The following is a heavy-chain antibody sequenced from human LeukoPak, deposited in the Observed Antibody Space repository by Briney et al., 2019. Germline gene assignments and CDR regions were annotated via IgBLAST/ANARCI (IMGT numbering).Heavy chain of an antibody. CDR1: GFTFSDHY. D-gene: IGHD5-12*01. CDR3: ARDLAYSGRFYFDY. J-gene: IGHJ4*02. Sequence: GGSLRPSCAASGFTFSDHYMDWVRQAPGKGLEWVGRIRNKAKSHTTEYAASVKGRFTISRDDSENSLYLQMSSLKTEDTAVYYCARDLAYSGRFYFDYWGQGTLVTVSS. CDR2: IRNKAKSHTT. V-gene: IGHV3-72*01.